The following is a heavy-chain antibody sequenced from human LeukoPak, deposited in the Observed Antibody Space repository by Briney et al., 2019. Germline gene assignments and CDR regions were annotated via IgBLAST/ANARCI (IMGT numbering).Heavy chain of an antibody. CDR2: FDPEDGET. CDR3: ATDLSGYCSGGSCYSGDY. V-gene: IGHV1-24*01. CDR1: GYTLTELS. D-gene: IGHD2-15*01. J-gene: IGHJ4*02. Sequence: ASVKVSCKVSGYTLTELSMHWVRQAPGKGLEWMGGFDPEDGETIYAQKFQGRVTMTEDTSTDTAYMELSSLRSEDTAVYYCATDLSGYCSGGSCYSGDYWGQGTLVTVSS.